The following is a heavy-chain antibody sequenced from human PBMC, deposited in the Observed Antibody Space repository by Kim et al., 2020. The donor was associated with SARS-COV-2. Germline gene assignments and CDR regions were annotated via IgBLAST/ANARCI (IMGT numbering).Heavy chain of an antibody. Sequence: PSFQGHVTISADKSISTAYLQWSSLKASDTAMYYCARPYNSGWPPDAFDIWGQGTMVTVSS. CDR3: ARPYNSGWPPDAFDI. V-gene: IGHV5-10-1*01. D-gene: IGHD6-19*01. J-gene: IGHJ3*02.